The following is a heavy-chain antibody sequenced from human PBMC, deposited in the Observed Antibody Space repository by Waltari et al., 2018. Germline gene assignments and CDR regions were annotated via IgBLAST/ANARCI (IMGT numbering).Heavy chain of an antibody. CDR1: VYTFTGYY. V-gene: IGHV1-2*02. J-gene: IGHJ6*03. D-gene: IGHD2-15*01. CDR2: SHPHIGGK. Sequence: QVQLVQSGAEVKKPGASVKGSCKASVYTFTGYYMHWVRHAPGQGLEWMGWSHPHIGGKTYAQKFQGIVTLTRDPSSSTAAMELSRLTSDDTAVYYCARDACCSGGSCYVYYYYYMDVWGNETTVTVSS. CDR3: ARDACCSGGSCYVYYYYYMDV.